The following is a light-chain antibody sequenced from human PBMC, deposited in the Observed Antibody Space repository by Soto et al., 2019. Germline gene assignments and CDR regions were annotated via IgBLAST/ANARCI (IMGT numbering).Light chain of an antibody. Sequence: EIVLTQSPDTLSLSPGERATLSCRASQSVSSSYLAWYQQKPGQPPRLLIYGAFSRAPGVPDRFSGSGSGQDFTLTISRLEPEDFAVYYCQQYDSSPRTFGQGTKVEI. CDR3: QQYDSSPRT. J-gene: IGKJ1*01. CDR2: GAF. CDR1: QSVSSSY. V-gene: IGKV3-20*01.